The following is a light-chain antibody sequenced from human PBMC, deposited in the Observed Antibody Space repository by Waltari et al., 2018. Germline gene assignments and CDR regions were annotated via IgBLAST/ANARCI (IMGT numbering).Light chain of an antibody. CDR1: QGIGTS. CDR2: AAS. CDR3: QQAGSFPFT. V-gene: IGKV1-12*01. Sequence: DIQMTQSPSSVSTSVGDRVTTSCRASQGIGTSLAWYQQKPGNAPQLLIFAASTLQSGVPSRFSGSGSGTDFTLTINGLQPEDFATYYCQQAGSFPFTFGPGTKVDFK. J-gene: IGKJ3*01.